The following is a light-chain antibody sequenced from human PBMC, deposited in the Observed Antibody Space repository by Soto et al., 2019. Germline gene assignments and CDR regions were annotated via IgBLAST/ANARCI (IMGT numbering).Light chain of an antibody. Sequence: DIPMTQSPSTLSASVGDRVTITCRASQSISSWLAWFQQKPGKAPKVLIYKASGLESGVPSRFSGSGSGTEFTLTISSLQPDDFATYYCQQYNSYSWTFGQGTKVEIK. V-gene: IGKV1-5*03. CDR3: QQYNSYSWT. J-gene: IGKJ1*01. CDR1: QSISSW. CDR2: KAS.